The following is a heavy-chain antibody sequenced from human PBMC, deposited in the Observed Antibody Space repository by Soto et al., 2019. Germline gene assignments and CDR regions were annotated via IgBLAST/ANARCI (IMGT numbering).Heavy chain of an antibody. CDR2: IYYSGKT. J-gene: IGHJ6*02. V-gene: IGHV4-39*01. CDR1: GDSISNYAYS. D-gene: IGHD1-26*01. Sequence: SETLSLTCTVSGDSISNYAYSWGWIRQPPGKGLEYIGTIYYSGKTYYNWPLESRVTMSLDTSKNQFSLRLTSVTAADTAVYYCSIQSRELLPYHYYGMDVWGQGTTVTVSS. CDR3: SIQSRELLPYHYYGMDV.